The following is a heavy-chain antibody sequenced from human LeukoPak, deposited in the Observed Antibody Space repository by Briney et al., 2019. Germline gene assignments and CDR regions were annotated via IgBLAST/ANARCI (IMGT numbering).Heavy chain of an antibody. J-gene: IGHJ6*03. CDR3: ARGKDGYNFGYYYYYMDV. V-gene: IGHV4-34*01. CDR2: INHSGST. D-gene: IGHD5-24*01. Sequence: SETLSLTCAVYGGSFSGYYWSWIRRPPGKGLEWIGEINHSGSTNYNPSLKSRVTISVDTSKNQFSLKLSSVTAADTAVYYCARGKDGYNFGYYYYYMDVWGKGTTVTVYS. CDR1: GGSFSGYY.